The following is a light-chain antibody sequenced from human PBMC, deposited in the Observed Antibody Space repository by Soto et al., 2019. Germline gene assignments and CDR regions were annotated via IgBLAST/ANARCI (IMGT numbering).Light chain of an antibody. J-gene: IGKJ4*01. V-gene: IGKV3-15*01. CDR2: GAS. CDR3: QQYNNWPFF. CDR1: QSISGTY. Sequence: VLTQSPGTLSLTSGERATLSCRASQSISGTYLAWYQQKPGQAPRLLIYGASTGATGIPARFSGSGSGTEFTLTISSLQSEDFAVYYCQQYNNWPFFFGGGTTVDIK.